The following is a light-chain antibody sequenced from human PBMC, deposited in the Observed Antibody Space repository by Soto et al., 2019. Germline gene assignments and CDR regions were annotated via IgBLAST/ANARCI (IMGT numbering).Light chain of an antibody. Sequence: QPVLTQPPSASGTPGQRVTISCSGSSSNIGSNYVYWYQQLPGTAPKLLIYMNNQRPSGVPDRFSGSNSDTSASLAITDLGSEDEADYDCAAWDDSLSATFVFGTGTKLTVL. J-gene: IGLJ1*01. V-gene: IGLV1-47*01. CDR2: MNN. CDR3: AAWDDSLSATFV. CDR1: SSNIGSNY.